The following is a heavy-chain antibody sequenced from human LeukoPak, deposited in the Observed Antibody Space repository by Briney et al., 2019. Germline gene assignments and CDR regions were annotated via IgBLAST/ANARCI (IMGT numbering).Heavy chain of an antibody. V-gene: IGHV1-69*05. J-gene: IGHJ4*02. D-gene: IGHD3-22*01. CDR3: ARESYDSSGQD. CDR1: GYTFTMYY. CDR2: IIPIFGTA. Sequence: SVKVSCKASGYTFTMYYIHWVRQAPGQGLEWMGGIIPIFGTANYAQKFQGRVTITTDESTSTAYMELSSLRSEDTAVYYCARESYDSSGQDWGQGTLVTVSS.